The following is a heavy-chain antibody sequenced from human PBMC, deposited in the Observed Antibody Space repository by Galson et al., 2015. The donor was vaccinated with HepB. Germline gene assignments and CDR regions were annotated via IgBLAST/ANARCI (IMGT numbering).Heavy chain of an antibody. CDR1: RFTFSDYY. CDR2: ISSSSSYT. V-gene: IGHV3-11*03. CDR3: ARPSPQYCGGDCYSDY. D-gene: IGHD2-21*02. J-gene: IGHJ4*02. Sequence: SLRLSCAASRFTFSDYYMGWIRQAPGKGLEWVSYISSSSSYTNYADSVKGRFTISRDNAKNSLSLQMNSLRAEDTAVYYCARPSPQYCGGDCYSDYWGQGTLVTVSS.